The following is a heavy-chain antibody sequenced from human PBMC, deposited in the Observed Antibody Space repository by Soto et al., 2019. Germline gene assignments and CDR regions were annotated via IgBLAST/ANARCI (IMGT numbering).Heavy chain of an antibody. V-gene: IGHV1-69*02. J-gene: IGHJ4*02. CDR1: GGTFSSYT. CDR2: IIPILGIA. D-gene: IGHD6-13*01. CDR3: ARGDSSSWYYFDY. Sequence: QIQLVQSGAEVKKPGSSVKVSCKASGGTFSSYTISWVRQAPGQGLEWMGRIIPILGIANYAQKFQGRVTITADKSTSTAYMELSSLRSEDTAVYYCARGDSSSWYYFDYWGQGTLVTVSS.